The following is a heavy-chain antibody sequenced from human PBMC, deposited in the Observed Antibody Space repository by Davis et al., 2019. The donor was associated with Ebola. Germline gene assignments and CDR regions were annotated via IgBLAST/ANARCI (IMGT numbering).Heavy chain of an antibody. CDR2: ISSSSSYV. CDR3: AREVSGYSSGWYSWYFDL. D-gene: IGHD6-19*01. J-gene: IGHJ2*01. Sequence: ESLMISCAASGFTFSSHSMNWVRQAPAKGLEWVSSISSSSSYVYYADSVKGRFTISRDNAKNSLYLQMNSLRAEDTAVYYCAREVSGYSSGWYSWYFDLWGRGTLVTVSS. CDR1: GFTFSSHS. V-gene: IGHV3-21*01.